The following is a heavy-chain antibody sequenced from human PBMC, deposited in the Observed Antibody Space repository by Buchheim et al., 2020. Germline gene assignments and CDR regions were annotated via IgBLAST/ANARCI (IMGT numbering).Heavy chain of an antibody. CDR2: ISGSGGST. Sequence: EVQLLESGGGLVQPGGSLRLSCAASGFTFSSYAMSWVRQAPGKGLEWVSAISGSGGSTYYADSVKGRFTISRDNSKNTLYLQMNSLRAEDTAVYYCVRGYYDFWSGYYRGDYYGMDVWGQGTT. CDR3: VRGYYDFWSGYYRGDYYGMDV. J-gene: IGHJ6*02. V-gene: IGHV3-23*01. D-gene: IGHD3-3*01. CDR1: GFTFSSYA.